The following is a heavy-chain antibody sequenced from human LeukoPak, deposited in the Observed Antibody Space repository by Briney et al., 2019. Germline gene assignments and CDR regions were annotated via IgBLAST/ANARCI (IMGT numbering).Heavy chain of an antibody. J-gene: IGHJ2*01. D-gene: IGHD7-27*01. CDR3: ARELVSLGTGYFDL. Sequence: GGSLRLSCEASGFTIGTYGKTWVRQAPGQGHERVSGITGSSTWTYYADSVRGRFTISRENSKNTLHLQMNNLTADDTATYYCARELVSLGTGYFDLWGRGTLVTVSS. CDR1: GFTIGTYG. CDR2: ITGSSTWT. V-gene: IGHV3-23*01.